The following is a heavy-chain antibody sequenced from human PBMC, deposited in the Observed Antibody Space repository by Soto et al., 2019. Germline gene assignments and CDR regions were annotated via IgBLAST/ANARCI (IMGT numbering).Heavy chain of an antibody. CDR2: TSYDGNNK. V-gene: IGHV3-30*19. J-gene: IGHJ5*02. CDR1: GFRFKSFV. Sequence: QVQLVESGGGVVQPGASLRLSCAASGFRFKSFVMHWVRQAPGKGLEWVAFTSYDGNNKAYGDSVKGRCTVSRDNSPNTMHLQMGFFLPEDTALYYCARCGTTGGVDLWGQGPRVTVSS. D-gene: IGHD3-16*01. CDR3: ARCGTTGGVDL.